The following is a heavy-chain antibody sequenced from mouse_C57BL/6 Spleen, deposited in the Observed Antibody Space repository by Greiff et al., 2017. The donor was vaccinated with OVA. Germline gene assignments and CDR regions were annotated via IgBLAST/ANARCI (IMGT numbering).Heavy chain of an antibody. CDR2: ISDGGSYT. Sequence: EVMLVESGGGLVKPGGSLKLSCAASGFTFSSYAMSWVRQTPEKRLEWVATISDGGSYTYYPDNVKGRFTISRDNAKNNLYLQMSHLKSEDTAMYYCAREGGSTGWFAYWGQGTLVTVSA. CDR3: AREGGSTGWFAY. V-gene: IGHV5-4*01. CDR1: GFTFSSYA. D-gene: IGHD2-1*01. J-gene: IGHJ3*01.